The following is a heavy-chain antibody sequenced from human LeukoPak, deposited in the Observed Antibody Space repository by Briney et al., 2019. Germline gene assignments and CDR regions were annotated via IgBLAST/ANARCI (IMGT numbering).Heavy chain of an antibody. V-gene: IGHV4-59*08. CDR3: ARRGSGGRSFDY. CDR2: IYDSGST. D-gene: IGHD3-10*01. J-gene: IGHJ4*02. Sequence: SETLSLTCTVSGGSMSTYYWSWIRQPPGKGLEWIGYIYDSGSTNYNPSLKSRVTISVDTSKNLFSLKLSSVTAADTAVYYCARRGSGGRSFDYRGQGTLVTVSS. CDR1: GGSMSTYY.